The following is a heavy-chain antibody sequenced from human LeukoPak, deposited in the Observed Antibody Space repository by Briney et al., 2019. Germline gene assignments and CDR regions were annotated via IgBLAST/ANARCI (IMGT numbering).Heavy chain of an antibody. Sequence: GGSLRLSCAASGFTFDDYAMHWVRQAPGKGLEWVFVINGDGDGTYYADSVKGRFTISRDNSKNSLFLQMNSLRTEDTALYYCAKDYCGGDCYLFHYWGQGTLVTVSS. V-gene: IGHV3-43*02. CDR1: GFTFDDYA. D-gene: IGHD2-21*02. J-gene: IGHJ4*02. CDR2: INGDGDGT. CDR3: AKDYCGGDCYLFHY.